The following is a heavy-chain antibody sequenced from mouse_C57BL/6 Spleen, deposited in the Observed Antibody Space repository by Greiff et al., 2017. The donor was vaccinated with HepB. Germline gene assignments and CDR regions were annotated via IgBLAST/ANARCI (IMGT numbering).Heavy chain of an antibody. V-gene: IGHV1-80*01. CDR2: IYPGDGDT. CDR3: ARAQDYAMDY. CDR1: GYAFSSYW. Sequence: VKLMESGAELVKPGASVKISCKASGYAFSSYWMNWVKQRPGKGLEWIGQIYPGDGDTNYNGKFKGKATLTADKSSSTAYMQLSSLTSEDSAVYFCARAQDYAMDYGGQGTSVTVSS. J-gene: IGHJ4*01.